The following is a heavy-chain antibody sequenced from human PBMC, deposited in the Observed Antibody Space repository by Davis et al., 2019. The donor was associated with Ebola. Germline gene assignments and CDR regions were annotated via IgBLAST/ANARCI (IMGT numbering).Heavy chain of an antibody. CDR1: GFIFSSYG. J-gene: IGHJ4*02. CDR2: IQYDGSNK. CDR3: AKDANGNYSPFVY. V-gene: IGHV3-30*02. D-gene: IGHD2-15*01. Sequence: PGESLKISCAASGFIFSSYGMHWVRQTPGKGLEWVAFIQYDGSNKYYGDSVKGRFTISRDNSKNTLYLQMISLRVEDTAVYYCAKDANGNYSPFVYWGQGAPVTVSS.